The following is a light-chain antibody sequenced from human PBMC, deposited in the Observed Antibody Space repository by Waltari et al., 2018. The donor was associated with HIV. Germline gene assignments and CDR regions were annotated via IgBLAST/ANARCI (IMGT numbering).Light chain of an antibody. CDR1: SSDVGDYNY. Sequence: QSALTQPASVSGSPGQSITISCTGTSSDVGDYNYVSWYQQHPGKAPKLMIYDVNKRPAGGSNRVSGAKSGNTASLTISGLQAEDEADYYGCSYAGSSTVVFGGGTKLTVL. CDR3: CSYAGSSTVV. V-gene: IGLV2-23*02. J-gene: IGLJ2*01. CDR2: DVN.